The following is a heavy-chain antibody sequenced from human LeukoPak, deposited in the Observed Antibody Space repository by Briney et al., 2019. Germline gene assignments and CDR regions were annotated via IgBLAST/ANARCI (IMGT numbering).Heavy chain of an antibody. CDR2: ITSGSNYI. D-gene: IGHD1-26*01. CDR1: GFTFSSYS. J-gene: IGHJ6*03. Sequence: GGSLRLSCAASGFTFSSYSMNWVRQAPGKGLEWVSSITSGSNYIYYADSVKGRFTISRDNAKNSLYLQMNSLRPEDTAVYYCARDPYSGSYGDYYYYYMDVWGKGTTVTISS. V-gene: IGHV3-21*01. CDR3: ARDPYSGSYGDYYYYYMDV.